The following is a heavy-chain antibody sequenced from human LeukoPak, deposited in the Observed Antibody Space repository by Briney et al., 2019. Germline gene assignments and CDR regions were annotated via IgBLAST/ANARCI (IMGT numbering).Heavy chain of an antibody. CDR2: TNPNSGGT. J-gene: IGHJ4*02. V-gene: IGHV1-2*04. D-gene: IGHD3-10*01. CDR1: GYTFTSYY. Sequence: ASVKVSCKASGYTFTSYYMHWVRQAPGQGLEWMGWTNPNSGGTNYAQKFQGWVTMTRDTSISTAYMELSRLRSDDTAVYYCARSGAPDPQVDYWGQGTLVTVSS. CDR3: ARSGAPDPQVDY.